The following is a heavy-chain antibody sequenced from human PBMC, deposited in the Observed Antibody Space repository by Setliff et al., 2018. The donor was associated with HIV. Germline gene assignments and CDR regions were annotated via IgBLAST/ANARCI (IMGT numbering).Heavy chain of an antibody. CDR3: ARAQMHRGVVAWSLYYFDY. J-gene: IGHJ4*02. CDR1: GGSMNNYY. Sequence: SETLSLTCIVSGGSMNNYYWNWVRQTPGKGLEWIGYIYEDDYTHYTVSLRSRVTISMDTSKNQFSLTLRSVTAADRAIYYCARAQMHRGVVAWSLYYFDYWGQGALVTVSS. V-gene: IGHV4-59*01. CDR2: IYEDDYT. D-gene: IGHD3-10*01.